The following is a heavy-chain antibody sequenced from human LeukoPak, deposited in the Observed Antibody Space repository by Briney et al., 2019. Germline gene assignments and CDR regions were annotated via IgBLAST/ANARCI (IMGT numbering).Heavy chain of an antibody. CDR1: GGSISSYY. D-gene: IGHD5-24*01. CDR3: ARDSRRWLQLWHSRWFDP. J-gene: IGHJ5*02. V-gene: IGHV4-59*01. Sequence: PSETLSLTCTVSGGSISSYYWSWIRQPPGKGLEWIGYIYYSGSTNYNPSLKSRVTISVDTSKNQFSLKLSSVTAADTAVYYCARDSRRWLQLWHSRWFDPWGQGTLVTVSS. CDR2: IYYSGST.